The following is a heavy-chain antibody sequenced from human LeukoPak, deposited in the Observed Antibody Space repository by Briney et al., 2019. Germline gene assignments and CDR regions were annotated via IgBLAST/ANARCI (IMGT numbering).Heavy chain of an antibody. CDR1: GYTFTGYY. V-gene: IGHV1-2*06. CDR3: ARAYSSSPKAAGYYMDV. D-gene: IGHD6-13*01. J-gene: IGHJ6*03. CDR2: VNPNSGGT. Sequence: ASVKVSCKASGYTFTGYYMHWVRQAPRQGLEWMGRVNPNSGGTNYAQEFQGRVTMTRDTSISTAYMEMSRLTSDDTAVYYCARAYSSSPKAAGYYMDVWGKGTTVTVSS.